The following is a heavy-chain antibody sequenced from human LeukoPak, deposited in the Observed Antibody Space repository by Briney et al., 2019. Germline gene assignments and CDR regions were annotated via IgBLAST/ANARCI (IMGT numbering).Heavy chain of an antibody. Sequence: PGGSLRLSCAASAFSFSSYAMSWVRQAPGKGLDWVSAISGTGGSTYYADSVKGRFTISRDNSENTLYLQMNSLRAEDTAVYYCAKGGRLRYFDDRIGYYGMDVWGQGTTVTVSS. CDR1: AFSFSSYA. CDR2: ISGTGGST. CDR3: AKGGRLRYFDDRIGYYGMDV. D-gene: IGHD3-9*01. J-gene: IGHJ6*02. V-gene: IGHV3-23*01.